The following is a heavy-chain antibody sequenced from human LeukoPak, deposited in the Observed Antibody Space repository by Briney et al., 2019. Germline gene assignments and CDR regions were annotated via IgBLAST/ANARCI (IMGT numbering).Heavy chain of an antibody. D-gene: IGHD4-17*01. CDR3: ARHDYGATRDY. V-gene: IGHV4-59*08. J-gene: IGHJ4*02. CDR2: VHYSGST. CDR1: GASITSNY. Sequence: SETLSLTCIVSGASITSNYWRWLPQPPGKGLEWIWYVHYSGSTNYNPSPKSRVTISVDTSKTQFSLKLSSVTAADTAVYYCARHDYGATRDYGGQGTLVTVSS.